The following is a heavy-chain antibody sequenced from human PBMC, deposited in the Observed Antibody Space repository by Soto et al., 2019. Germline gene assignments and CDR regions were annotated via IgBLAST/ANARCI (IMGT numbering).Heavy chain of an antibody. CDR1: GFSFSTFT. Sequence: EVQLVESGGGLVKPGGSLRLSCAASGFSFSTFTMNWVRQATGKGLEWVSSIDTSTTYMFYADSVTGRFTISRDNAKKSVYLQMNSLRAEDTAVYYCARETESYTWNDGLMEVWGQGTTVSVSS. D-gene: IGHD1-1*01. CDR3: ARETESYTWNDGLMEV. J-gene: IGHJ6*02. V-gene: IGHV3-21*02. CDR2: IDTSTTYM.